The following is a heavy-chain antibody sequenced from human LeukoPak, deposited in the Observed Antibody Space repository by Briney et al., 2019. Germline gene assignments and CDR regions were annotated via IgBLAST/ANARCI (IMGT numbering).Heavy chain of an antibody. CDR1: GYTFTSYY. J-gene: IGHJ4*02. CDR3: ARENYGDYDFGYGFDY. CDR2: INPNSGGT. Sequence: ASVKVSCKASGYTFTSYYMHWVRQAPGQGLEWMGRINPNSGGTNYAQKFQGRVTMTRDTTISTAYMELSRLRSDDTAVYYCARENYGDYDFGYGFDYWGQGTLVTVSS. V-gene: IGHV1-2*06. D-gene: IGHD4-17*01.